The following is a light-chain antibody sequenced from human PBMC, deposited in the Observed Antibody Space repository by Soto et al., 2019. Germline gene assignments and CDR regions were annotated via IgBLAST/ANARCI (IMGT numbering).Light chain of an antibody. CDR3: SSHSSSSTLVV. J-gene: IGLJ2*01. CDR2: DVN. V-gene: IGLV2-14*03. Sequence: QSVLSQPASMSGYPGQSITISCTGTSSDVGGYNYVSWYRQYPGKAPKLIIYDVNNRPSEVSNRFSGSKSGNTASLTISGLQAEDEADYYCSSHSSSSTLVVFGGGTKLTVL. CDR1: SSDVGGYNY.